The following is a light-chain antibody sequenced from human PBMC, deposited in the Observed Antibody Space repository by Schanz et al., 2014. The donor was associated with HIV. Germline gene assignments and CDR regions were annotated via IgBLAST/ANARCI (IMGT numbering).Light chain of an antibody. CDR2: GAS. V-gene: IGKV3-15*01. Sequence: EIVMTQSPVTLSVSPGERATLSCRASQSVSRNLAWYQQKSGQAPRLLIYGASTRVTGIPARFSGSGSGTDFTLTISSLQPEDFTTYFCQQSYTSPYTFGQGTKVEMK. CDR3: QQSYTSPYT. CDR1: QSVSRN. J-gene: IGKJ2*01.